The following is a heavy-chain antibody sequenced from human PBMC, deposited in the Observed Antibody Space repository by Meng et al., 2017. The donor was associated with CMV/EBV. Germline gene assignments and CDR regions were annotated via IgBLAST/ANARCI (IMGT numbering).Heavy chain of an antibody. Sequence: ASVKVSCKASGYTFTGYYMHWVRQAPGQGLEWMGWINPNSGGTNYAQKFQGRVTMTRDTSISTAYMELSRLRSDDTAVYYYARTYYYDSSGPKGFDYWGQGTLVTVSS. V-gene: IGHV1-2*02. CDR2: INPNSGGT. J-gene: IGHJ4*02. CDR3: ARTYYYDSSGPKGFDY. D-gene: IGHD3-22*01. CDR1: GYTFTGYY.